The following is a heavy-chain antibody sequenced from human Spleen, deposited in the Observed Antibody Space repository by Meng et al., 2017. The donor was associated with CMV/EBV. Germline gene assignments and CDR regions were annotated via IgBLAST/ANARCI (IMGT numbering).Heavy chain of an antibody. CDR3: ARADTASVRVYFDY. V-gene: IGHV4-30-4*08. CDR2: IYYSGST. Sequence: SETLSLTCTVSGDSINSGHNYWSWIRQPPGKGLEWIGYIYYSGSTYYNPSLKSRFTISMDTSRNQFSLKVSSVTAADTAVYYCARADTASVRVYFDYWGQGALVTVSS. D-gene: IGHD5-18*01. J-gene: IGHJ4*02. CDR1: GDSINSGHNY.